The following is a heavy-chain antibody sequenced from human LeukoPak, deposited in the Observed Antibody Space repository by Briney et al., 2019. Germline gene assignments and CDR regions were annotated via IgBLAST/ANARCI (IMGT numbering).Heavy chain of an antibody. CDR3: ARGLFDYPFDY. Sequence: SETLSLTCAVYGGSFSGYYWSWIRQPPGKGLEWIGEINHSGSTNYNPSLKSRVTISVDTSKNQFSLKLSSVTAADTAVYYCARGLFDYPFDYWGQGTPVTVSS. J-gene: IGHJ4*02. CDR1: GGSFSGYY. V-gene: IGHV4-34*01. D-gene: IGHD4-11*01. CDR2: INHSGST.